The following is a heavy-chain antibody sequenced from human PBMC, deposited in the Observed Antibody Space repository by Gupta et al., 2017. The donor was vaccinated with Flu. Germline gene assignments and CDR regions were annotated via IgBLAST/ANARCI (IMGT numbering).Heavy chain of an antibody. CDR1: GDSVIGDHYY. CDR2: IYYSGRT. CDR3: ARNSRGWDFDL. V-gene: IGHV4-31*02. D-gene: IGHD6-19*01. J-gene: IGHJ4*02. Sequence: HVQLQESGPGLVRPAQTLSLTCSVSGDSVIGDHYYWTWIRQHPGKGLEWIGYIYYSGRTCYNPSPKSRVTISIDSSKNQFSLILSSVNVADTAVYYCARNSRGWDFDLWGQGALVTVSS.